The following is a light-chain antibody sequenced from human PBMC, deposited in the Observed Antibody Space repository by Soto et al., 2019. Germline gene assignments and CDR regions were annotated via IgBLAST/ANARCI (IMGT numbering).Light chain of an antibody. CDR3: QQYGTSPIT. Sequence: ENVLTQSPGTLSLSPGERATLSCRASRTVSSYLTWYQQRPGQAPRLLIYGASKRATGIPDRFSGSGSGTDFTLTISRLEPEDFALYYCQQYGTSPITFGPGTRLEIK. J-gene: IGKJ5*01. CDR2: GAS. CDR1: RTVSSY. V-gene: IGKV3-20*01.